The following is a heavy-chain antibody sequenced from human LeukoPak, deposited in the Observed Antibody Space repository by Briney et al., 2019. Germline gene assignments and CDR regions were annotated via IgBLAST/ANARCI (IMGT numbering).Heavy chain of an antibody. CDR3: ARVLFPQDYFDY. CDR2: INPNSGGT. Sequence: ASVKVSCKASGYTFTGYYMHWVRQAPGQGLEWMGWINPNSGGTNYAQKFQGRVTMTRDTSISTAYMELSRLRSDDTAVYYCARVLFPQDYFDYRGQGTLVTVSS. CDR1: GYTFTGYY. J-gene: IGHJ4*02. V-gene: IGHV1-2*02.